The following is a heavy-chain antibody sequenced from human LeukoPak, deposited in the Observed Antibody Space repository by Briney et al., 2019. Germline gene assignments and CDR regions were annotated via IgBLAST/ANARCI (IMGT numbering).Heavy chain of an antibody. D-gene: IGHD6-25*01. V-gene: IGHV1-18*01. CDR3: ARDHSGGSQVFDY. CDR1: GYTFTNYG. J-gene: IGHJ4*02. CDR2: ISAYNGNK. Sequence: ASVKVSCKASGYTFTNYGIAWVRQAPGQGLAWMGWISAYNGNKRYAQKVQDRVTMTTDTSTGTAYMELRDLRFDDTAIYYCARDHSGGSQVFDYWGQGTLVTVSS.